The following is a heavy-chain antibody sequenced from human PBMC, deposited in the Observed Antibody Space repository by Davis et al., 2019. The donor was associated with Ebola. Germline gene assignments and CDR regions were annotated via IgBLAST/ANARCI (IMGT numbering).Heavy chain of an antibody. CDR3: ATPDGAGSYYYGMDV. CDR1: GYTFINYD. V-gene: IGHV1-18*01. CDR2: ISAYNGNT. D-gene: IGHD6-19*01. J-gene: IGHJ6*02. Sequence: ASVKVSCKASGYTFINYDINWVRQAPGQGLEWMGWISAYNGNTNYAQKLQGRVTMTTDTSTSTAYMELRSLRSDDTAVYYCATPDGAGSYYYGMDVWGQGTTVTVSS.